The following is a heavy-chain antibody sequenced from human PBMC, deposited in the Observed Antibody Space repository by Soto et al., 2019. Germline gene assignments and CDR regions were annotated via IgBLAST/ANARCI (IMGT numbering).Heavy chain of an antibody. CDR1: GDSVSTNSYS. CDR2: IYSSENT. V-gene: IGHV4-39*01. J-gene: IGHJ4*02. D-gene: IGHD2-21*02. Sequence: PSETLSLTCTVSGDSVSTNSYSWGWIRQSPGKGLEWIGTIYSSENTYYNPSLLSRVTISVDTSKNEFSLRLSSVTAADTAVYYCARRVVVTAMPFDYWGQGTLVTAPQ. CDR3: ARRVVVTAMPFDY.